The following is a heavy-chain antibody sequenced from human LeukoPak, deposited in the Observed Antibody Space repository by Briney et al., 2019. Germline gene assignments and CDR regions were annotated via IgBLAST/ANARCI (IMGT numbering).Heavy chain of an antibody. Sequence: GGSLTPSCATSGFTFSSYGMHWVRQAPPKGPERVAGISYEGSNKYYADSVKGRFTISRDNSKNTLYLQMNSLRAEDTAVYYCAKDLSSGWRIGYYYYGMDVWGKGTTVTVSS. CDR3: AKDLSSGWRIGYYYYGMDV. D-gene: IGHD6-19*01. V-gene: IGHV3-30*18. J-gene: IGHJ6*04. CDR1: GFTFSSYG. CDR2: ISYEGSNK.